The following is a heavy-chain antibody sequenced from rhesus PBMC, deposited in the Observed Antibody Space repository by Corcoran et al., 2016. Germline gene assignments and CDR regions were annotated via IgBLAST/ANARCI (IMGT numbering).Heavy chain of an antibody. CDR3: ARDSPNTNGLDS. CDR1: GGSFSGYY. V-gene: IGHV4-165*01. Sequence: QVQLQASGPGLVKPSETLSLTCAVPGGSFSGYYWGWIRHPPGKGLEWIGYISGSSGSTDYNPSLKSRVTISTDTSKNQFSLKLSSVTAADTAVYYCARDSPNTNGLDSWGQGVVVTVSS. J-gene: IGHJ6*01. CDR2: ISGSSGST. D-gene: IGHD2-21*01.